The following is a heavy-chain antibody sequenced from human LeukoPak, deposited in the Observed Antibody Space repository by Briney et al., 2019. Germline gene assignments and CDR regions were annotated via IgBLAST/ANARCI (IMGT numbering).Heavy chain of an antibody. J-gene: IGHJ4*02. CDR1: GGSFSGYY. V-gene: IGHV4-34*01. CDR3: ARDGGYCSGGSCSNTFDY. Sequence: ETLSLTCAVYGGSFSGYYSSWIRQPPGKGLEWIGEINHSGSTNYNPSLKSRVTISVDTSKNQFCLKLSSVTAADTAVYYCARDGGYCSGGSCSNTFDYWGQGTLVTVSS. CDR2: INHSGST. D-gene: IGHD2-15*01.